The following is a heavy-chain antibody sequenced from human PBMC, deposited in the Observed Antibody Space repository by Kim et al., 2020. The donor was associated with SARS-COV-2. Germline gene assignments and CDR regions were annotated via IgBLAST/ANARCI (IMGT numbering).Heavy chain of an antibody. J-gene: IGHJ6*02. Sequence: ASVKVSCKASGYTFTSYDINWVRQATGQGLEWMGWMNPNSGNTGYAQKFQGRVTMTRNTSISTAYMELSSLRSEDTAVYFCARGRRTMIVVVITPYYYCGMDVWGQGTTVTVSS. D-gene: IGHD3-22*01. CDR1: GYTFTSYD. CDR3: ARGRRTMIVVVITPYYYCGMDV. V-gene: IGHV1-8*01. CDR2: MNPNSGNT.